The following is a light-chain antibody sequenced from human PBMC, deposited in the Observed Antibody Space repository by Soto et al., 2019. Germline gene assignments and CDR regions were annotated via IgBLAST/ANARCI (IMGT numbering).Light chain of an antibody. CDR1: RSISNW. CDR2: DAS. Sequence: DTQMTQSPSTLSASIGDRVTISCRASRSISNWVAWYQQQPGKAPKLLISDASDLERGVPSRFSGSGSGTEFTLTISSLQPDDFGTYYCQQYDSYSWTFGQGTKVDIK. CDR3: QQYDSYSWT. V-gene: IGKV1-5*01. J-gene: IGKJ1*01.